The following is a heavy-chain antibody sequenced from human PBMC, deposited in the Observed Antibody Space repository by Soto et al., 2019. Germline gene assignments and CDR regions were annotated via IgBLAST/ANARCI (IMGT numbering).Heavy chain of an antibody. CDR3: ARILTGTGGPFAY. V-gene: IGHV2-5*02. D-gene: IGHD2-8*02. CDR2: IFWDDDK. J-gene: IGHJ4*01. Sequence: QITLKESGPTLVKPTQTLTLTCSFSGFSLSTSGVGVGWIRQPPEKALESLALIFWDDDKRYSPSLKSRLTTTKETSKHPVVLTPSIIGHVATATYYWARILTGTGGPFAYWGHGAPVTVSA. CDR1: GFSLSTSGVG.